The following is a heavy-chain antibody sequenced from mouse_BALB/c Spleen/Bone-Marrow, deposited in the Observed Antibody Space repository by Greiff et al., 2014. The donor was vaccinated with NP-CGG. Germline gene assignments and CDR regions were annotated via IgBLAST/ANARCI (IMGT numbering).Heavy chain of an antibody. J-gene: IGHJ2*01. Sequence: EVKLQESGPSLVKPSQTLSLTCSVTGDSITRGYWNWIRKFPGNKLEYMGYITYSANTYYNPSLKSLLSITRDTSKNQYYLQLNSVTTEDTATYYCATGYYFDYWGQGTTLTVSS. CDR3: ATGYYFDY. CDR1: GDSITRGY. D-gene: IGHD4-1*01. CDR2: ITYSANT. V-gene: IGHV3-8*02.